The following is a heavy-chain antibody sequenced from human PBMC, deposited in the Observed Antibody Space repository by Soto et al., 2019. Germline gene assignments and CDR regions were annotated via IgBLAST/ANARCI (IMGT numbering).Heavy chain of an antibody. V-gene: IGHV4-59*01. J-gene: IGHJ4*02. D-gene: IGHD1-26*01. Sequence: TSETLSLTCTVSGGSISSYYWSWIRQPPGKGLEWIGYIYYSGSTNYNPSLKSRVTISVDTSKNQFSLKLSSVTAADTAVYYCATGIVGAKFDYWGQGTLVTVSS. CDR2: IYYSGST. CDR1: GGSISSYY. CDR3: ATGIVGAKFDY.